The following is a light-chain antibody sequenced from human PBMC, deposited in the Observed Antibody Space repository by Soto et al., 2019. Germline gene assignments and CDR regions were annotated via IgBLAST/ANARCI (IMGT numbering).Light chain of an antibody. CDR3: QQLNSYPRRLT. J-gene: IGKJ4*01. V-gene: IGKV1-9*01. Sequence: DIQLTQSPSFLSASVGDRVTITCRASQGISSYLAWYQQKPGKAPKLLIYAASTLQSGVPSRFSGSGSGTEFTLTISSLQPEDLATYYCQQLNSYPRRLTFGGGTKVEIK. CDR1: QGISSY. CDR2: AAS.